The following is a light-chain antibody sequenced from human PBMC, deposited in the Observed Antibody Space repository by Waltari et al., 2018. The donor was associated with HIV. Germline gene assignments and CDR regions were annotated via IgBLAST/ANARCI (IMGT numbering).Light chain of an antibody. J-gene: IGKJ2*01. CDR2: KVS. V-gene: IGKV2D-30*01. CDR3: MQGSHLYT. Sequence: EVVMTQSPLSLPVTLGQPASISCRSSQSLVYSDGITYLSWFHQRPGQSPRRLIYKVSNWDSGVPDRFSGSGAGTDFTLKISRVEAEDVGVYYCMQGSHLYTFGQGTKLEIK. CDR1: QSLVYSDGITY.